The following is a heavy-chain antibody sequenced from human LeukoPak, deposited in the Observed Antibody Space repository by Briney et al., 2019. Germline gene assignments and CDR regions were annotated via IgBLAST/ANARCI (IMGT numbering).Heavy chain of an antibody. CDR2: TYYRSKWYN. Sequence: SRTLSLTCAISGDSVSSNSAAWNWIRQSPSRGLEWLGRTYYRSKWYNDYAVSVKSRITINPDTSKNQFSLQLNSVTPEDTAVYYCARAPDIVVVPAAEKADAFDIWGQGTMVTVSS. CDR3: ARAPDIVVVPAAEKADAFDI. V-gene: IGHV6-1*01. D-gene: IGHD2-2*01. J-gene: IGHJ3*02. CDR1: GDSVSSNSAA.